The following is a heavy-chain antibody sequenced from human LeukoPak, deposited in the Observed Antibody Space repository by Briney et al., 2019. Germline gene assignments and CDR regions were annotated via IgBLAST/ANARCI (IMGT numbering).Heavy chain of an antibody. CDR1: GGSISSGSYY. V-gene: IGHV4-61*02. CDR3: ARGPSWRDY. CDR2: IYTSGST. J-gene: IGHJ4*02. Sequence: SETLSLTCTVSGGSISSGSYYWSWIRQPAGKGLEWIGRIYTSGSTNYNPSLKSRVTISVDTSKNQFSLKLSSVTAADTAVYYCARGPSWRDYWGQGTLVTVSS. D-gene: IGHD3-3*01.